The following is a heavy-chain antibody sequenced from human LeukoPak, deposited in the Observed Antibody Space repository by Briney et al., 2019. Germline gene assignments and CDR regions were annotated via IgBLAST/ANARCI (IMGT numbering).Heavy chain of an antibody. CDR2: IRSKAYGETA. CDR1: GFTFGDYA. J-gene: IGHJ4*02. D-gene: IGHD1-1*01. CDR3: TRDRGAYNLYDY. Sequence: GGSLRLSCTASGFTFGDYAMSWIRQAPGKGLEWAGFIRSKAYGETADYAASVKGRFTVSRDDSKAIAYLQMNSLKTEDTAVYHCTRDRGAYNLYDYWGQGTLVTVSS. V-gene: IGHV3-49*03.